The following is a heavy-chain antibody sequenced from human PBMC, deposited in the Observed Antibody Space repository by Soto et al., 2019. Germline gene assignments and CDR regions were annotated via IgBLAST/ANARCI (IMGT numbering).Heavy chain of an antibody. D-gene: IGHD3-3*01. CDR1: GYSFTNYW. CDR3: ARHAYDFWSGHPNPRYYYGMDV. Sequence: GESLKISCKVSGYSFTNYWIGCVRQMPGKGLEWMGIIYPGDSDTRYSPSLQGQVTMSADKSISTAYLQWSSLKATDTAMYYCARHAYDFWSGHPNPRYYYGMDVWGQGTTVTVSS. V-gene: IGHV5-51*01. CDR2: IYPGDSDT. J-gene: IGHJ6*02.